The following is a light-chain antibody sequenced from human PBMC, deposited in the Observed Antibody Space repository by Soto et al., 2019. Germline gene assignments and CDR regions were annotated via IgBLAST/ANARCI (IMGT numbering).Light chain of an antibody. V-gene: IGLV1-40*01. Sequence: QSALTQPPSVSGAPGQRVTISCTGNIGAGYDLHWYQQLPGTAPTLLIYCNSNRPSGVPDRFSGSKSGTSASLAITGLQAEDEADYYCQSDDSSLSGYVFGTGTKVTVL. CDR2: CNS. J-gene: IGLJ1*01. CDR1: IGAGYD. CDR3: QSDDSSLSGYV.